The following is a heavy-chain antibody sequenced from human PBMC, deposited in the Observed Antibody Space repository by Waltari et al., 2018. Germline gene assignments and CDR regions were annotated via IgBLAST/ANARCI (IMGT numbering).Heavy chain of an antibody. CDR1: GGSISSYS. J-gene: IGHJ4*02. Sequence: QVQLQESGPGLVKPSETLSLTCTVSGGSISSYSWSWIRQPPGKGLEWIGYIYYSGSTNYNPSLKSRVTISVDTSKNQFSLKLSSVTAADTAVYYCAREDILTGYYSYIDYWGQGTLVTVSS. CDR2: IYYSGST. CDR3: AREDILTGYYSYIDY. V-gene: IGHV4-59*01. D-gene: IGHD3-9*01.